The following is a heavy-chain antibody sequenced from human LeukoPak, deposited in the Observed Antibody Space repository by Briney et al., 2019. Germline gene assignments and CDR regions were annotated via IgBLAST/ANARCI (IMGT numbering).Heavy chain of an antibody. J-gene: IGHJ4*02. D-gene: IGHD2-2*01. V-gene: IGHV3-13*04. Sequence: GGSLRLSCAASGFTFSSYDMHWVRQATGKGLEWVSAIGTAGDTYYSGSVKGRFTISRENAKNSLYLQMNSLRAGDTAVYYCARGASVPAAFDYWGQGTLVTVSS. CDR1: GFTFSSYD. CDR2: IGTAGDT. CDR3: ARGASVPAAFDY.